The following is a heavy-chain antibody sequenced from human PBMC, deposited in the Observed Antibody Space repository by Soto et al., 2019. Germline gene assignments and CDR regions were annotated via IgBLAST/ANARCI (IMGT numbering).Heavy chain of an antibody. CDR3: ARHGPIAAAGTVFDY. Sequence: SETLSLTCNVSGGSISSYYWSWIRQPPGKGLEWIGYIYYSGSTNYNPSLKSRVTISVDTSKNQFSLKLSSVTAADTAVYYCARHGPIAAAGTVFDYWGQGTLVTVSS. CDR1: GGSISSYY. D-gene: IGHD6-13*01. J-gene: IGHJ4*02. CDR2: IYYSGST. V-gene: IGHV4-59*08.